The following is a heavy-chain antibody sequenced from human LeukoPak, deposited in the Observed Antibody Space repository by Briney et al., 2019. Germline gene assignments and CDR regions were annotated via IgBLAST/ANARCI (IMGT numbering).Heavy chain of an antibody. CDR2: IKSDGSDK. CDR3: ARGIHAFDI. CDR1: GFTFSTYW. V-gene: IGHV3-7*01. D-gene: IGHD2-21*01. J-gene: IGHJ3*02. Sequence: PGGSLRLSCAASGFTFSTYWMGWVRQAPGKGLEWVANIKSDGSDKYYVGSVRGRFTISRDNTENSLYLQMNSLRVEDTAVYYCARGIHAFDIWGQGTMVTVSS.